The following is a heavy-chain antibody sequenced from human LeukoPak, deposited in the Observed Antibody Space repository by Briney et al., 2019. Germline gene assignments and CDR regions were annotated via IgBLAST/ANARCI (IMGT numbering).Heavy chain of an antibody. D-gene: IGHD2-15*01. CDR3: ARVVNWFDP. Sequence: SETRSLTCTVSGGSISSSSYYWGWIRQPPGKGLEWIGSIYYSGSTYYNPSLKSRVTISVDTSKNQFSLKLSSVTAADTAVYYCARVVNWFDPWGQGTLVTVSS. CDR2: IYYSGST. V-gene: IGHV4-39*01. CDR1: GGSISSSSYY. J-gene: IGHJ5*02.